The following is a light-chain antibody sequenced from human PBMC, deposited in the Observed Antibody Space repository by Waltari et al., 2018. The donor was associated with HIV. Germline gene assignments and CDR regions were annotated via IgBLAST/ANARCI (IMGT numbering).Light chain of an antibody. J-gene: IGLJ2*01. V-gene: IGLV2-14*03. CDR3: SSPASMESVTFGGGTHAVA. CDR1: TRDIGNF. Sequence: HSALTQPASVSGSPGQSITRSCTASTRDIGNFFSCSHQPPGTTPQLIHYTVNRRPSGTSDRFSGSKSGATASLTISGLQIDDEADYYCSSPASMESVTFGGGTHAVAFGGGTHLTV. CDR2: TVN.